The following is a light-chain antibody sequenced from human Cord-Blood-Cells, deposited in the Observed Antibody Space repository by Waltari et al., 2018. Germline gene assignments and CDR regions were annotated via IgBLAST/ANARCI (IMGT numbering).Light chain of an antibody. Sequence: QSALTQPASVSGSPGQSITISCPGTSSDVGGYNYASCYQQPPGKAPKLMIYDVSNRPSGVSNRFSGSKSGNTASLTISGLQAEDEADYYCSSYTSSSTWVFCGGTKLTVL. CDR1: SSDVGGYNY. V-gene: IGLV2-14*01. CDR2: DVS. J-gene: IGLJ3*02. CDR3: SSYTSSSTWV.